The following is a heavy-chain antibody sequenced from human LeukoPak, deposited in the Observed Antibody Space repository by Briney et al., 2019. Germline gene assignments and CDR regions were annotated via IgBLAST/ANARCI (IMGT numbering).Heavy chain of an antibody. D-gene: IGHD5-12*01. CDR2: IYYSGST. CDR1: GGSISNNGNY. V-gene: IGHV4-31*11. CDR3: ARDFTGYGHLDS. J-gene: IGHJ4*02. Sequence: SGTLSLTCAVSGGSISNNGNYWSWIRQHPGKGPEWIGCIYYSGSTYYNPSLKSRVTISVDTSKKQFSLKLSSVTAADTAVYYCARDFTGYGHLDSWGQGTLVTVSS.